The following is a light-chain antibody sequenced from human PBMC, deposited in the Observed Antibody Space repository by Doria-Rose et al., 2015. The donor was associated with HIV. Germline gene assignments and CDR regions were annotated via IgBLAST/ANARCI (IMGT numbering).Light chain of an antibody. Sequence: PGESATLSCRASQTVNNNYLAWYQRKPGQAPRLLLYGASSRATGIPDRFSVSGSGTDFTLTIRGLEAEDFAVYYCQQYGVSPFTFGPGTKVEFK. J-gene: IGKJ3*01. CDR3: QQYGVSPFT. CDR2: GAS. CDR1: QTVNNNY. V-gene: IGKV3-20*01.